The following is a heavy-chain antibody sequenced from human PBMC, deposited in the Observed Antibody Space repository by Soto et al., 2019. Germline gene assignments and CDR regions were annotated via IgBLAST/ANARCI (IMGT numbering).Heavy chain of an antibody. Sequence: EVQLVESGGVLVQPGGPLRLSCATSGFILSDCAMNWVRQAPGKVLEWVSYISSSSSVIDYADSVKGRFTVSRDNARNALYLQMSSLRAEDTAVYYCARDLSWGSNWYYYMDVWGKGTTVTVSS. CDR3: ARDLSWGSNWYYYMDV. CDR1: GFILSDCA. CDR2: ISSSSSVI. V-gene: IGHV3-48*01. D-gene: IGHD7-27*01. J-gene: IGHJ6*03.